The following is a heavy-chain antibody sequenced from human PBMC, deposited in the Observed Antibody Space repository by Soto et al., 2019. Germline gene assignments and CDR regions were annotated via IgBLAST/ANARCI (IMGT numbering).Heavy chain of an antibody. D-gene: IGHD2-2*02. CDR3: ARAGDDCSTTSCYMIDY. V-gene: IGHV1-3*01. Sequence: ASVKVSCKASGYTFTTYAIHWVRQAPGQRLEWMGWINAGNGKTKYSQKFQDRVTITRDTCATTAYMELSSLTSEDTAVYYCARAGDDCSTTSCYMIDYWGQGTLVTVSS. J-gene: IGHJ4*02. CDR1: GYTFTTYA. CDR2: INAGNGKT.